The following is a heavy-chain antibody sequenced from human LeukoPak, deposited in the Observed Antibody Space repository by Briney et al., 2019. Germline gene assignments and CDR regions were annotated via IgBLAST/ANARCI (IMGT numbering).Heavy chain of an antibody. CDR2: INPNNGDT. V-gene: IGHV1-2*02. CDR3: VRDGYCSRSNCLWAGWFDP. J-gene: IGHJ5*02. D-gene: IGHD2-2*01. Sequence: GASVKVSCKASGYIFTAYFIHWARQAPGQGLEWMGWINPNNGDTKYAQKFQGRITMTRDSSLSTAYMELSSLRSDDTAVYYCVRDGYCSRSNCLWAGWFDPWGQGTLLTVSS. CDR1: GYIFTAYF.